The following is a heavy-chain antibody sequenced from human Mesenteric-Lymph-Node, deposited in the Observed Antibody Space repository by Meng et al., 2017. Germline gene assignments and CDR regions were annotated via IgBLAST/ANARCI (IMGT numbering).Heavy chain of an antibody. CDR2: INHGGGT. J-gene: IGHJ4*02. Sequence: SETLSLTCTVYGGSFTDFYWSWVRQSPERGLEWIGEINHGGGTNYNPSLSSRVTISLDTSKNQFFLKMNSVTAADTAVYYCARVDFPGDFRDSSGLGLWGQGTLVTVSS. CDR1: GGSFTDFY. CDR3: ARVDFPGDFRDSSGLGL. V-gene: IGHV4-34*01. D-gene: IGHD3-22*01.